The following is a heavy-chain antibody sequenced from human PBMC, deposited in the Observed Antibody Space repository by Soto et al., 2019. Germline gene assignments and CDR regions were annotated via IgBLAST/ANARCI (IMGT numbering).Heavy chain of an antibody. V-gene: IGHV1-18*01. D-gene: IGHD3-3*01. Sequence: ASVKVSCKASGYTFTSYGISWVRQAPGQGLEWMGWISAYNGNTNYAQKLQGRVTMTTDTSTSTAYMELRSLRSDDTAVYYCARNYDFWSGYYIRGAPASSYGMDVSRELPTVPACS. CDR1: GYTFTSYG. J-gene: IGHJ6*02. CDR2: ISAYNGNT. CDR3: ARNYDFWSGYYIRGAPASSYGMDV.